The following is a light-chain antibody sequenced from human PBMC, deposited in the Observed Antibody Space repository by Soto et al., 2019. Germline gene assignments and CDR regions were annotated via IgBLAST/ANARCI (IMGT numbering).Light chain of an antibody. CDR1: QSVTTN. CDR3: QQYNNRPPWT. CDR2: GAS. J-gene: IGKJ1*01. V-gene: IGKV3-15*01. Sequence: IVMTQSPDTLSVSPGEGATLSCRASQSVTTNLAWYHQKPGQAPSRLIYGASTRATGIPARFSGSGSGTEFTLTISSLQSEDFAVYYCQQYNNRPPWTFGQGTKVEIK.